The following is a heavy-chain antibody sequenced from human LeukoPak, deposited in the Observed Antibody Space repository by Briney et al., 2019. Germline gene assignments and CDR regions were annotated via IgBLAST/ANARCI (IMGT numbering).Heavy chain of an antibody. J-gene: IGHJ4*02. CDR2: MNPNSGHM. V-gene: IGHV1-8*01. D-gene: IGHD5-18*01. CDR1: GYTFTNYD. CDR3: ARGYTYGQLDS. Sequence: ASVKVSCKTSGYTFTNYDINWVRQAPGQGLEWMAWMNPNSGHMDFTQKFQGRLTMTRNTPMSTACMELSSLRSDDTAVYYCARGYTYGQLDSWGQGTLVTVSS.